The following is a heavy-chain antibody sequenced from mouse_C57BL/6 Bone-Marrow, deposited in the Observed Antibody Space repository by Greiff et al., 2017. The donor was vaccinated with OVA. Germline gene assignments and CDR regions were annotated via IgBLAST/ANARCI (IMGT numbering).Heavy chain of an antibody. CDR2: ISDGGSYT. Sequence: EVKLVESGGGLVKPGGSLKLSCAASGFTFSSYAMSWVRQTPEKRLEWVATISDGGSYTYYPDNVKGRFTISRDNAKNNLYLQMSQLKSEDTAMYYCAREKGYGSSYRYFDVWGTGTTVTVSS. D-gene: IGHD1-1*01. V-gene: IGHV5-4*01. J-gene: IGHJ1*03. CDR1: GFTFSSYA. CDR3: AREKGYGSSYRYFDV.